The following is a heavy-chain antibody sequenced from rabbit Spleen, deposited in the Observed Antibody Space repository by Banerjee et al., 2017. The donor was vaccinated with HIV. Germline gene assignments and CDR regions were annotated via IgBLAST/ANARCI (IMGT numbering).Heavy chain of an antibody. J-gene: IGHJ6*01. D-gene: IGHD8-1*01. Sequence: QEQLVESGGGLVQPEGSLTLTCTASGFSFSARYYMCWVRQAPGKGLEWIACVYAGSSGSTYSATWAKGRFTISKTSSTTVTLQMTSLTAADTATYFCARDTGTSFSTYGMDLWGPGTLVTVS. CDR2: VYAGSSGST. V-gene: IGHV1S45*01. CDR3: ARDTGTSFSTYGMDL. CDR1: GFSFSARYY.